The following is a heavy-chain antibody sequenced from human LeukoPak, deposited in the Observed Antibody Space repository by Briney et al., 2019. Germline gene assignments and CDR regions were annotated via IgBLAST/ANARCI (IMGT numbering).Heavy chain of an antibody. D-gene: IGHD3-3*02. J-gene: IGHJ4*02. Sequence: GGSLRLSCAASGFTLSNYPMGWVRQAPVKGLEWLSAIGEEKSGSWTKSADSVKGRFTISRDNSENTLYLQMDSLTVEDTAVYYCAKAGVISGWDYWGQGVLVTVTS. CDR1: GFTLSNYP. V-gene: IGHV3-23*01. CDR3: AKAGVISGWDY. CDR2: IGEEKSGSWT.